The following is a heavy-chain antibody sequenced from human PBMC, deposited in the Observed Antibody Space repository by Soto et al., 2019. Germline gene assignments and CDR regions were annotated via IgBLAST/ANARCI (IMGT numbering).Heavy chain of an antibody. D-gene: IGHD6-13*01. CDR2: ISSSSSAI. CDR3: GRDRPPGLAAACRYNWFDP. CDR1: GFTFSSYS. J-gene: IGHJ5*02. Sequence: EVQLVESGGGLVQPGGSLRLSCAASGFTFSSYSMNWVRQAPGKGLEWVSYISSSSSAIYQADSVKGRFTISRDNAKKSLYLQMNSRRAEDTSVYYCGRDRPPGLAAACRYNWFDPWGQGTLVTVSS. V-gene: IGHV3-48*01.